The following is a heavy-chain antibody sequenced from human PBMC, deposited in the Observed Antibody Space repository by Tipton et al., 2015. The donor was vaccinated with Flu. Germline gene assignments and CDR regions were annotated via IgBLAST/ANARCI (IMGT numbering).Heavy chain of an antibody. J-gene: IGHJ4*02. Sequence: SLRLSCAASGFTVSSNYMSWVRQAPGKGLEWVSVIYSGGSTYYADSVKGRFTISRDNSKNTLYLQMNSLRAEDTAVYYCARSTYYYGSGSADYWGQGTLVTVSS. V-gene: IGHV3-53*01. CDR1: GFTVSSNY. D-gene: IGHD3-10*01. CDR2: IYSGGST. CDR3: ARSTYYYGSGSADY.